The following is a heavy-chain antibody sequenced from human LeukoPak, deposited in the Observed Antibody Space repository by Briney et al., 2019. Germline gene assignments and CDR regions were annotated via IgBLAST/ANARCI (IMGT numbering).Heavy chain of an antibody. V-gene: IGHV3-21*01. D-gene: IGHD1-20*01. J-gene: IGHJ4*02. CDR2: ISSSSSHI. CDR1: GVTFSSYS. Sequence: GGSLRLSCAASGVTFSSYSMNWVRQPPGKGLEWVSSISSSSSHIYYADSVKGRFTISRDNAKISVYLQMNSLRAEDTAVYYCARGGFNWNDPIDYWGQGTLVTVSS. CDR3: ARGGFNWNDPIDY.